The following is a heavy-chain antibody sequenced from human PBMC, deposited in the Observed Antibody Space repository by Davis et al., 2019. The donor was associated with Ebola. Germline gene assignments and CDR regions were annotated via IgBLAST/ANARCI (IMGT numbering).Heavy chain of an antibody. CDR3: AKCGLIGGWLLGRRYYGMDV. CDR2: ISYDGSNK. D-gene: IGHD3-22*01. Sequence: GESLKISCAASGFTFSSYGMHWVRQAPGKGLEWVAVISYDGSNKYYADSVKGRFTISRDNSKNTLYLQMNSLRAEDTAVYYCAKCGLIGGWLLGRRYYGMDVWGQGTTVTVSS. CDR1: GFTFSSYG. V-gene: IGHV3-30*18. J-gene: IGHJ6*02.